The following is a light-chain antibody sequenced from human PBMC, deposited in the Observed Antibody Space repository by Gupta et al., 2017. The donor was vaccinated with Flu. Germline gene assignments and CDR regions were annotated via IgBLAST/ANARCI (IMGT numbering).Light chain of an antibody. CDR1: QSVSFD. J-gene: IGKJ1*01. Sequence: PAIVSVTPGERATLSCRASQSVSFDLAWYQQKPGQAPRLVIYGASTRATGVPARFSGSGSGTEFTLTITSLQSEDFAVYYCTHEDYWPWTFGQGTKVEFK. CDR2: GAS. CDR3: THEDYWPWT. V-gene: IGKV3-15*01.